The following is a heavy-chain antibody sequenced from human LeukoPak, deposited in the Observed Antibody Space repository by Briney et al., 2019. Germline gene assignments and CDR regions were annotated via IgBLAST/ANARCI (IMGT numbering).Heavy chain of an antibody. CDR2: IIPIFGTA. CDR3: ARRNGDSSSSWGSYWFDP. J-gene: IGHJ5*02. CDR1: GGIFSSYA. Sequence: SVKVSCKASGGIFSSYAISWVRQAPGQGLEWMGGIIPIFGTANYAQKFQVRVTSTADKSTGTAYMELSSLGSEDTAVYYCARRNGDSSSSWGSYWFDPWGQGTLVTVSS. V-gene: IGHV1-69*06. D-gene: IGHD6-6*01.